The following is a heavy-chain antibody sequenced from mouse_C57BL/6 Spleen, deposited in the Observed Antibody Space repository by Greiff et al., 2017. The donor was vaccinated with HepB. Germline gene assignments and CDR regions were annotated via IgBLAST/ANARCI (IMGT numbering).Heavy chain of an antibody. D-gene: IGHD1-1*01. CDR3: ARIASLFITTVVATPYYFDY. CDR1: GFSLRTFGMG. J-gene: IGHJ2*01. Sequence: QVTLKESGPGILQPSQTLSLTCSFSGFSLRTFGMGVGWLRQPSGKGLEWLAHIWWDDDKYYNPALKSRLTISEDTSKNQVFLKIANVDTADTATYYCARIASLFITTVVATPYYFDYWGQGTTLTVSS. CDR2: IWWDDDK. V-gene: IGHV8-8*01.